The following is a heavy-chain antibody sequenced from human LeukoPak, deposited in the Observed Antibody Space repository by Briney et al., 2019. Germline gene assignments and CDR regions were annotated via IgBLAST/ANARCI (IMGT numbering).Heavy chain of an antibody. Sequence: SETLSLTCAVPGDSISSSSYYWGWVRQPPGKGLGWIGSIYYIGGTYYNPSLKSRVTIFVDTSKNQFSLKLSSVTAADTAVYYCASQGPFITVTRGLSFDYWGQGALVTVSS. CDR1: GDSISSSSYY. CDR3: ASQGPFITVTRGLSFDY. J-gene: IGHJ4*02. CDR2: IYYIGGT. D-gene: IGHD4-11*01. V-gene: IGHV4-39*01.